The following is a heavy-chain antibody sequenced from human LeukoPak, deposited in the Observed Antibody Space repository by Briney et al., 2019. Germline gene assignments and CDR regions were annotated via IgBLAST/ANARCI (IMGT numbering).Heavy chain of an antibody. CDR2: INPSGGST. J-gene: IGHJ3*02. Sequence: ASVKVSCKASGYTFTSYYMHWVRQAPGQGLEWMGIINPSGGSTSYAQKFQGGVTMTRDMSTSTVYMGLSSLRSEDTAVYYCARGRRDDAFDIWGQGTMVTVSS. CDR1: GYTFTSYY. V-gene: IGHV1-46*01. CDR3: ARGRRDDAFDI.